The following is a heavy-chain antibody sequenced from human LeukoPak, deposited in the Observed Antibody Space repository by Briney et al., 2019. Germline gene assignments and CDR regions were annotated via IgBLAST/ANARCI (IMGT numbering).Heavy chain of an antibody. Sequence: GASVKVSCKASGYTFTSYGISWVRQAPGQGLEWMGWMSAYNGDTSYAQKLQGRVTMTTDTSTSTAYMELRSLRSDDTAVYYCARDRRITMVRGALTNDAFDIWGQGTLVTVSS. V-gene: IGHV1-18*01. CDR3: ARDRRITMVRGALTNDAFDI. CDR2: MSAYNGDT. J-gene: IGHJ3*02. CDR1: GYTFTSYG. D-gene: IGHD3-10*01.